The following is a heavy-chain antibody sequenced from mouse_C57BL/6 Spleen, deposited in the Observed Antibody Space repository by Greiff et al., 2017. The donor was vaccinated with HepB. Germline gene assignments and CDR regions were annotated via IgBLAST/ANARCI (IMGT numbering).Heavy chain of an antibody. CDR1: GYAFTNYL. CDR2: INPGSGGT. J-gene: IGHJ1*03. CDR3: ARSYSTPYWYFDV. D-gene: IGHD2-5*01. Sequence: QVQLKQSGAELVRPGTSVKVSCKASGYAFTNYLIEWVKQRPGLGLEWVGVINPGSGGTNYNEKVKGKATLTADKSSSTAYMQLSSLTSEDSAVYFCARSYSTPYWYFDVWGTGTTVTVSS. V-gene: IGHV1-54*01.